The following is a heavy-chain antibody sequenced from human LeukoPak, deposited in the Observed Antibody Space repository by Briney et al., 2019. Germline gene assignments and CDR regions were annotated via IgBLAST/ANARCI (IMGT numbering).Heavy chain of an antibody. J-gene: IGHJ4*02. V-gene: IGHV4-31*11. Sequence: SETLSLTCVVSGASFNTGDYYWNWIRQHPGKGLEWIGYIYNSGSTYYNPSLKSRVTISVDTSKNHFSLRLTSVTAADSAVYYCARGAPPDSWGQGTLVTVSS. CDR2: IYNSGST. CDR1: GASFNTGDYY. CDR3: ARGAPPDS.